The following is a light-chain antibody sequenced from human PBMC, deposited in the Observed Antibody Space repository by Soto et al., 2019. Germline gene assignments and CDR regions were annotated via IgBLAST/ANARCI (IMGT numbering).Light chain of an antibody. CDR1: SSDVGGYNY. J-gene: IGLJ2*01. CDR3: SSYTNRRTII. Sequence: QSVLTQPASVSGSPGQSITISCTGTSSDVGGYNYVSWYQQHPGQAPKLMVYDVTTRPSGVSYRCSGSKSGNTASLTFSGLQAEDEADYYCSSYTNRRTIIFGGGTKLTVL. CDR2: DVT. V-gene: IGLV2-14*01.